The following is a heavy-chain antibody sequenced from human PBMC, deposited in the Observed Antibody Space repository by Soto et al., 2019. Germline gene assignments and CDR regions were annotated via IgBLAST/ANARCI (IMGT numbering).Heavy chain of an antibody. CDR1: GGSFSGYY. CDR3: ARESHDILTGPPWVWYFDL. D-gene: IGHD3-9*01. J-gene: IGHJ2*01. Sequence: QVQLQQWGAGPLRPLETLSLTCGVSGGSFSGYYCAWISQSPGKGLEWIGEINDRGSINYNPSLKSRVSISVDTSKNHYSLNLRSVTAADTAVYYCARESHDILTGPPWVWYFDLWGRGTLVTVSS. CDR2: INDRGSI. V-gene: IGHV4-34*01.